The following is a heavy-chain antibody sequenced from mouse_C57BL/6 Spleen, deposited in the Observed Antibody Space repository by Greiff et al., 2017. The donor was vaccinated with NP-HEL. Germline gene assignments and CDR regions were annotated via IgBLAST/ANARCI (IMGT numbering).Heavy chain of an antibody. CDR2: ISTGGDYT. J-gene: IGHJ2*01. Sequence: EVHLVEPGDGLVKPGGSLKLSCAASGYTFSSYAMSWVRQTPEKRLEWVAYISTGGDYTYYEDTVKGRFTISGDNARYTLYLQLSSRKSAYTAMDYCTRDRAAQATGADYFDYWGQGTTLTVSS. CDR1: GYTFSSYA. CDR3: TRDRAAQATGADYFDY. V-gene: IGHV5-9-1*02. D-gene: IGHD3-2*02.